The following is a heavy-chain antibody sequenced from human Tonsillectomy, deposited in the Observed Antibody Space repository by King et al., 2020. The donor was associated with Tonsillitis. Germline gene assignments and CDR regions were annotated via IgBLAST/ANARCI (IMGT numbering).Heavy chain of an antibody. V-gene: IGHV4-39*01. CDR1: GGSISSSSYY. Sequence: QLQESGPGLVKPSETLSLTCTVSGGSISSSSYYWGWIRQPPGKGLEWIGSIYDSGSTYYNPSLKLRVTISVDTSKNQFSLKLSTVTAADTAVYYCATPYGSGSYLPFDYWGPGTLVTVSS. CDR3: ATPYGSGSYLPFDY. J-gene: IGHJ4*02. D-gene: IGHD3-10*01. CDR2: IYDSGST.